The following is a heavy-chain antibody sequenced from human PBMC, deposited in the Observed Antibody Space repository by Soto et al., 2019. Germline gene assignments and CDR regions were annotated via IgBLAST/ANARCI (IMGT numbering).Heavy chain of an antibody. J-gene: IGHJ5*02. CDR1: GGTFSNYA. V-gene: IGHV1-69*01. CDR3: ARAHPYTTSFGNWFDP. D-gene: IGHD6-13*01. Sequence: QVRLVQSGAEVKKPGSSVKVSCKASGGTFSNYAITWLRLAPGQGLEWLGGIIPVFGTVNYAQKFQGRVTITEDESTSTAYMELNRLRSEDTAVYYCARAHPYTTSFGNWFDPWGQGTLVIVS. CDR2: IIPVFGTV.